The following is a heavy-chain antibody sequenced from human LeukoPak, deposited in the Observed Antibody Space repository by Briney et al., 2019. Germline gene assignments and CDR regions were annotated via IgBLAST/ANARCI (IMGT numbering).Heavy chain of an antibody. J-gene: IGHJ3*02. D-gene: IGHD4-17*01. Sequence: SETLSLTCTVSGGSVSSRGYYWSWIRQLPGKGLEWIGYIYYSGSTYYNPSPRSRVTMSIDTSKNEFSLKLGSVSAADTAIYYCARGDYGDLGAFDIWGQGTMVTVSS. CDR1: GGSVSSRGYY. CDR3: ARGDYGDLGAFDI. CDR2: IYYSGST. V-gene: IGHV4-31*03.